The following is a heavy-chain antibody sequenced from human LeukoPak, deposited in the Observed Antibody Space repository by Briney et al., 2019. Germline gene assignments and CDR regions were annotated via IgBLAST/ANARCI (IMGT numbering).Heavy chain of an antibody. CDR1: GFTFSSYA. CDR2: ISGSGGST. V-gene: IGHV3-23*01. J-gene: IGHJ4*02. Sequence: PGGSLRLSCAASGFTFSSYAMSWVRQAPGKGLEWVSAISGSGGSTYYADSVKGRFTISRDNSKNTLHLQMTSLRVEDTAMYYCAKQGTFSSSSSWFLDSWGQGTLVTVSS. D-gene: IGHD6-13*01. CDR3: AKQGTFSSSSSWFLDS.